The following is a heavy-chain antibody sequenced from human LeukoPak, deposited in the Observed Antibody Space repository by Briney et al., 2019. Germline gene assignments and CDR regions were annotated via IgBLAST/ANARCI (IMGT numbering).Heavy chain of an antibody. CDR1: GGSISNYY. V-gene: IGHV4-59*01. J-gene: IGHJ3*02. CDR3: ASGLIRQSAFDI. CDR2: IYYSGST. D-gene: IGHD2-8*01. Sequence: RPSETLSLTCTVSGGSISNYYWSWIRQPPGKGLGWIAYIYYSGSTNYNPSLKSRVTISIDTSKNQFSLKLNSVTAADTAVYYCASGLIRQSAFDIWGQGTMVTVSS.